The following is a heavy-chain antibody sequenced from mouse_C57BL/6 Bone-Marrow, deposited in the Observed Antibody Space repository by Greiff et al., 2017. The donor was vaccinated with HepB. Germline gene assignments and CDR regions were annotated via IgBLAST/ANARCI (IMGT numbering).Heavy chain of an antibody. CDR1: GYTFTSYW. Sequence: QVQLQQPGAELVKPGASVKLSCKASGYTFTSYWMHWVKQRPGRGLEWIGRIDPNSGGTKYNEKFKSKATLTVDKPSSPAYMQLSSLTSEDSAVYYCAREGYYGSSPFAYWGQGTLVTVSA. CDR3: AREGYYGSSPFAY. V-gene: IGHV1-72*01. J-gene: IGHJ3*01. CDR2: IDPNSGGT. D-gene: IGHD1-1*01.